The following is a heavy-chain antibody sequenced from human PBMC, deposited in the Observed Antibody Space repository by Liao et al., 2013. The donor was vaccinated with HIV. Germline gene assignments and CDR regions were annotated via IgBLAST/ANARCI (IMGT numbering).Heavy chain of an antibody. CDR3: AREKGDSGY. J-gene: IGHJ4*02. D-gene: IGHD3-16*01. Sequence: QVQLQQWGAGLLKPSETLSLTCAVYGGSFSGYYWSWIRQPPGKGLQWIGEVDHGGSTNYNPSLKSRVTISVDTSMNQFSLKVSSVTAADTAVYNCAREKGDSGYWGQGTLVTVSS. CDR2: VDHGGST. V-gene: IGHV4-34*01. CDR1: GGSFSGYY.